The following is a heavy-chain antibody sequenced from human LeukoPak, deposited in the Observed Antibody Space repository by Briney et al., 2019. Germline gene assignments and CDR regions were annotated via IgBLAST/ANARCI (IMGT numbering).Heavy chain of an antibody. Sequence: GGSLRLSCAASGFTFSSYAMHWVRQAPGKGLEYVSGISSSGGVTYYANSVKGRFTISRDNSNNTLYLQMGSLRAEDTAVYYRARGLGSWWGQGTLVTVSS. CDR2: ISSSGGVT. J-gene: IGHJ4*02. CDR1: GFTFSSYA. V-gene: IGHV3-64*01. D-gene: IGHD3-16*01. CDR3: ARGLGSW.